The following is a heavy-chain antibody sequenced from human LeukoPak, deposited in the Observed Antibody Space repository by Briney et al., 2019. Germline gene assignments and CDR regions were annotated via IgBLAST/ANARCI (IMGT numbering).Heavy chain of an antibody. V-gene: IGHV1-69*04. Sequence: SVKVSCKASGGTFSRYAISWVRQAPGQGLEWMGRTIPIFGIANYAQTFQGRVTITAEKSTSTAYMELRSLNSEDTAVYYCASDAIDAFDIWGQGTMVTVSS. CDR2: TIPIFGIA. J-gene: IGHJ3*02. CDR3: ASDAIDAFDI. CDR1: GGTFSRYA.